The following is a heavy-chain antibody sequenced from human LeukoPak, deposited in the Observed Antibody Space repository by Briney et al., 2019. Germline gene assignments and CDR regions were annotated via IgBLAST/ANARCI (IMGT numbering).Heavy chain of an antibody. J-gene: IGHJ4*02. CDR2: ISGSGGST. CDR3: AKVVWFGELLMGGFDY. V-gene: IGHV3-23*01. Sequence: GGSLRLSCAASGFTFSSYAMSWVRQAPGKGLEWVSAISGSGGSTYYADSAKGRFTISRDNSKNTLYLQMNSLRAEDTAVYYCAKVVWFGELLMGGFDYWGQGTLVTVSS. CDR1: GFTFSSYA. D-gene: IGHD3-10*01.